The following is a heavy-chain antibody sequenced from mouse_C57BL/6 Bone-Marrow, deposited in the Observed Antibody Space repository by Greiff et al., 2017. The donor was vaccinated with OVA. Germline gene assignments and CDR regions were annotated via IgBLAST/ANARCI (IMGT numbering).Heavy chain of an antibody. D-gene: IGHD1-1*01. V-gene: IGHV1-39*01. Sequence: EVKLMESGPELVKPGASVKISCKASGYSFTDYNMNWVKQSNGKSLEWIGVINPNYGTTSYNQKFKGKATLTVDQSSSTAYMQLNSLTSEDSAVYYCANIYYHWYFDVWGTGTTVTVSS. CDR3: ANIYYHWYFDV. J-gene: IGHJ1*03. CDR2: INPNYGTT. CDR1: GYSFTDYN.